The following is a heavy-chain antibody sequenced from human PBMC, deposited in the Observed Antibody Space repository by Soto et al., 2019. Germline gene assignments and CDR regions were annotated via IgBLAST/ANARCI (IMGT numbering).Heavy chain of an antibody. CDR2: SSYSGKT. V-gene: IGHV4-31*03. Sequence: KASETLSLTCSVSGDSISPGGYYWSWIRQHPGKGLEWIGYSSYSGKTYYSPSLEGRVTISLDTSENQFSLKLSSVTAADTAVYYCARAPYTYGPIYHFDNWGQGTQVTVSS. J-gene: IGHJ4*02. D-gene: IGHD5-18*01. CDR1: GDSISPGGYY. CDR3: ARAPYTYGPIYHFDN.